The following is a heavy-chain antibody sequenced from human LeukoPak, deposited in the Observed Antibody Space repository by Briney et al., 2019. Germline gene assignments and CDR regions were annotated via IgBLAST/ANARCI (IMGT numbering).Heavy chain of an antibody. CDR1: GFTFSSYA. D-gene: IGHD1-26*01. J-gene: IGHJ4*02. CDR2: LSSGGINK. Sequence: GGSLRLSCAASGFTFSSYAMSWVRQAPGKGLEWVALLSSGGINKYDADSVKGRFTISRDNSKNTLYLLMNSLRADDTAVYYCARGRGSYSLDYWCQGTLVTVSS. CDR3: ARGRGSYSLDY. V-gene: IGHV3-30-3*01.